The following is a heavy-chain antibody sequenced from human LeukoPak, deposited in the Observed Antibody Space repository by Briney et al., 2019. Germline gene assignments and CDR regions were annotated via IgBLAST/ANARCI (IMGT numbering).Heavy chain of an antibody. Sequence: GGSLRLSCAASGFTFSSYSTNWVRQAPGKGLQWVAVKSYDGNNKYYADSVKGRFTISRDNSKNTLYLQMNSLRAEDTAVYYCAKDLERHIVVVTASAVDYWGPGTLVTVSS. D-gene: IGHD2-21*02. CDR1: GFTFSSYS. CDR2: KSYDGNNK. J-gene: IGHJ4*02. V-gene: IGHV3-30*18. CDR3: AKDLERHIVVVTASAVDY.